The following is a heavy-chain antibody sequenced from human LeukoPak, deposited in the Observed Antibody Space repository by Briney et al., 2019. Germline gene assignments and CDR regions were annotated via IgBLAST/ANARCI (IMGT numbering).Heavy chain of an antibody. D-gene: IGHD1-7*01. Sequence: PGGSLRLSCAASGFTFDDYAMHWVRQAPGKGLGWVSLISWDGGSTYYADSVKGRFTISRDNSKNSLYLQMNSLRAEDTALYYCAKDISITGTTGGFDYWGQGTLVTVSS. J-gene: IGHJ4*02. V-gene: IGHV3-43D*04. CDR2: ISWDGGST. CDR3: AKDISITGTTGGFDY. CDR1: GFTFDDYA.